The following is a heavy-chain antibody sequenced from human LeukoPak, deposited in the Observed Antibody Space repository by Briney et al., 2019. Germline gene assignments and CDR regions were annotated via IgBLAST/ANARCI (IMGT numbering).Heavy chain of an antibody. CDR1: GFTFSRYW. J-gene: IGHJ4*02. V-gene: IGHV3-74*01. CDR2: INSDGSTT. D-gene: IGHD3-10*01. CDR3: AKDKWFGEPVDY. Sequence: GGSLRLSCAASGFTFSRYWMHWVRQAPGKGLVWVSRINSDGSTTTYADSVKGRFTISRDNAKNTLYLQMNSLRAEDTAVYYCAKDKWFGEPVDYWGQGTLVTVSS.